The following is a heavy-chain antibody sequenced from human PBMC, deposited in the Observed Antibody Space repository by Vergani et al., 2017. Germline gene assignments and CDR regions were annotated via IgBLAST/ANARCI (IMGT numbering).Heavy chain of an antibody. D-gene: IGHD5-18*01. CDR3: ARIRDDSYGIYAFDI. CDR1: GGSISSSSYY. CDR2: IYYSGST. J-gene: IGHJ3*02. Sequence: QVQLQQWGAGLLKPSETLSLTCAVSGGSISSSSYYWGWIRQPPGKGLEWIGSIYYSGSTYYNPSLKSRVTISVDTSKNQFSLKLSSVTAADTAVYYCARIRDDSYGIYAFDIWGQGTMVTVSS. V-gene: IGHV4-39*01.